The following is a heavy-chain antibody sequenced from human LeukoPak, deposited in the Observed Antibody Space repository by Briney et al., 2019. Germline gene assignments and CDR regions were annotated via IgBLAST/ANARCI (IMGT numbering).Heavy chain of an antibody. CDR2: IRYDGSNK. D-gene: IGHD2-2*01. CDR3: AKVGDCSSTSCYTEAYYYYTDV. V-gene: IGHV3-30*02. CDR1: GFTFSSYG. J-gene: IGHJ6*03. Sequence: PGGSLRLSCAASGFTFSSYGMHWVRQAPGKGLEWVAFIRYDGSNKYYADSVKGRFTISRDNSKNTLYLQMNSLRAEDTAVYYCAKVGDCSSTSCYTEAYYYYTDVWGKGTTVTVSS.